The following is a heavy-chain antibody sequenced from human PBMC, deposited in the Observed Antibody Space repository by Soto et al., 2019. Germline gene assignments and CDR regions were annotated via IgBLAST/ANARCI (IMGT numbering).Heavy chain of an antibody. J-gene: IGHJ4*02. D-gene: IGHD1-26*01. CDR3: ATDRALGATLGAIDF. CDR2: ISYDGTYR. CDR1: GFTFSNIA. Sequence: GGSLRLACAASGFTFSNIAMHWVRQAPGKGLEWVAAISYDGTYRPYADFARGRFTISRDNSQKTLYLQMNSLRPEDTALYYCATDRALGATLGAIDFWGQGTLVTVSS. V-gene: IGHV3-30-3*01.